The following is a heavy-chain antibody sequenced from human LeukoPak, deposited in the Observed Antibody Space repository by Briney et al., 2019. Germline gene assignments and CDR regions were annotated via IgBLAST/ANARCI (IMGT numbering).Heavy chain of an antibody. D-gene: IGHD3-10*02. CDR2: ISGSGSSI. Sequence: PGGSLRLSCAASGFTFSSYGMSWVCQAPGKGLEWVSAISGSGSSIYYADSVKGRFTISRDNAKNSLYLQMNSLRAEDTAVYYCAELGITMIGGVWGKGTTVTISS. J-gene: IGHJ6*04. V-gene: IGHV3-23*01. CDR3: AELGITMIGGV. CDR1: GFTFSSYG.